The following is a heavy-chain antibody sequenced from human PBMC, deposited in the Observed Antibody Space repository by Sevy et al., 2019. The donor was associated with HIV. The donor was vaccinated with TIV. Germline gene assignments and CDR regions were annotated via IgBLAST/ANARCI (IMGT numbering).Heavy chain of an antibody. Sequence: ASVKVSCKVSGYTLTELSMHWVRQVPGKGLEWMGSFDPEDDETIYEQKFQGRVTMTEDTSTDTAYMELSSLRSEDTAVYYCAPTKDYYENSGDPFDYWGQGTLVTVSS. CDR1: GYTLTELS. CDR2: FDPEDDET. CDR3: APTKDYYENSGDPFDY. J-gene: IGHJ4*02. V-gene: IGHV1-24*01. D-gene: IGHD3-22*01.